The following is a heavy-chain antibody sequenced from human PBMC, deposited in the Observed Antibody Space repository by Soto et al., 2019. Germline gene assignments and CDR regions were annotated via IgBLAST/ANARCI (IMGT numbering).Heavy chain of an antibody. V-gene: IGHV3-21*01. Sequence: EVQLVESGGGLVKPGGSLSLSGAASGFTFSSYTMNWVRQAPGKGREWASSISSSSSYIYYADSVKGRFTISRDNAKNSLYLQMNSLRAEDTAVYYCARGHLDAFDIWGQGTMVTVSS. CDR3: ARGHLDAFDI. CDR2: ISSSSSYI. CDR1: GFTFSSYT. J-gene: IGHJ3*02.